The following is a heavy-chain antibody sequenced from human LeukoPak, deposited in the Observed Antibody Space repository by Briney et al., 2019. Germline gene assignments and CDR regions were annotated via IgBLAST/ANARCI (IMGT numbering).Heavy chain of an antibody. Sequence: SETLSLTCTVSGGSISSGSYYWSWIRQPAGKGLEWIGRIYTSGSTNYNPSLKSRVTISVDTYKNLFSLKLSSVTAADTAVYYCARALSPGPQTYDYYSVDVWGKGTTVTISS. CDR1: GGSISSGSYY. J-gene: IGHJ6*03. V-gene: IGHV4-61*02. CDR2: IYTSGST. CDR3: ARALSPGPQTYDYYSVDV. D-gene: IGHD3-3*02.